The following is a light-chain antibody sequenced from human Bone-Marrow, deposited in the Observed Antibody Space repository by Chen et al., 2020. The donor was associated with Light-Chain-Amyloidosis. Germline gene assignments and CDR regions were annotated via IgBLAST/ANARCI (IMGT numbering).Light chain of an antibody. CDR1: QSVLYSSNNKNY. CDR3: QQDYSTPLT. CDR2: WAS. J-gene: IGKJ4*01. V-gene: IGKV4-1*01. Sequence: DIVMTQSPDSLAVSLGERATINCKSSQSVLYSSNNKNYLAWYQQKPGQPPKLLIYWASTRESGVPDRVSGSGSGTDFTLTISSLQAEDVAVYYCQQDYSTPLTFGGGTKVEIK.